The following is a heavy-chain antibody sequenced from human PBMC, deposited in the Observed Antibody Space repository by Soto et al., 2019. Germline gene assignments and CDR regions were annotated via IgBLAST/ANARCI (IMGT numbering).Heavy chain of an antibody. CDR3: ARSLAYYGSGSYYTVRHYFDY. CDR2: INHSGST. V-gene: IGHV4-34*01. CDR1: GGSFSGYY. J-gene: IGHJ4*02. D-gene: IGHD3-10*01. Sequence: LEPLSLPYAVYGGSFSGYYWRWIRKPPGKGLEWIGEINHSGSTNYNPSLKSRVTISVDTSKNQFSLKLSSVTAADTAVYYCARSLAYYGSGSYYTVRHYFDYWGQGTLVTVSS.